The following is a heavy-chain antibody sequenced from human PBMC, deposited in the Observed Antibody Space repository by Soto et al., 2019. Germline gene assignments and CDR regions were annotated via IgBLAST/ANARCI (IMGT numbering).Heavy chain of an antibody. J-gene: IGHJ4*02. Sequence: EEQLVESGGGLVQPGGSLRQSCAASGFSFSTHYMNWVRQTPGKGLEWVSSINRDSTVIKYADSVKGRFTISRDNARNSLSLQMNSLRAEDTAVYYCLNGDYYVGPGTLVTVSS. V-gene: IGHV3-48*01. CDR1: GFSFSTHY. CDR2: INRDSTVI. CDR3: LNGDYY. D-gene: IGHD3-16*01.